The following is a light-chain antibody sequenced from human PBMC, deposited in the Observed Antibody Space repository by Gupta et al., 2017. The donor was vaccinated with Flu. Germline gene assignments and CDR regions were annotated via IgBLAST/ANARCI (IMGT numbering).Light chain of an antibody. Sequence: EIQMTQSPSSVSASIGDRVTITCRASQAISDWLVWYQQKPGEAPKLLIYGASTLQGGVPSRFSGRGSGTEFTLTINSLQPEDFATYYCQQADSFPLTFARGTKVEIK. V-gene: IGKV1-12*01. CDR3: QQADSFPLT. CDR1: QAISDW. J-gene: IGKJ4*01. CDR2: GAS.